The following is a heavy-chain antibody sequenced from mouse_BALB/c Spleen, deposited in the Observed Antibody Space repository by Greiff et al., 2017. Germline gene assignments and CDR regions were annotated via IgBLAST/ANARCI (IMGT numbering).Heavy chain of an antibody. CDR3: TRYYGSSYRYFDV. J-gene: IGHJ1*01. CDR2: IYPSDSYT. Sequence: VQLQQPGAELVRPGASVKLSCKASGYTFTSYWINWVKQRPGQGLEWIGNIYPSDSYTNYNQKFKDKATLTVDKSSSTAYMQLSSPTSEDSAVYYCTRYYGSSYRYFDVWGAGTTVTVSS. V-gene: IGHV1-69*02. D-gene: IGHD1-1*01. CDR1: GYTFTSYW.